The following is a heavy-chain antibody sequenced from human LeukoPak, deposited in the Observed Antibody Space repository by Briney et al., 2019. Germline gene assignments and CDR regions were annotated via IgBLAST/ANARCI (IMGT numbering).Heavy chain of an antibody. J-gene: IGHJ4*02. CDR1: GYSFTSNY. Sequence: GASVTVSCKASGYSFTSNYIHWVRQAPGQGLEWMGMIYPRDGSTSYAQKFQGRVTVTRDTSTSTVHMELSGLRSEDTAVYCARDQEAFDYWGQGTLVTVSS. CDR3: ARDQEAFDY. CDR2: IYPRDGST. V-gene: IGHV1-46*01.